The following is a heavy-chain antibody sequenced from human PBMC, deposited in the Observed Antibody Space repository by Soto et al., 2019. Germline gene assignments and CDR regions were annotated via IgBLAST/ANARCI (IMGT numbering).Heavy chain of an antibody. D-gene: IGHD3-22*01. V-gene: IGHV3-33*01. CDR2: IWYDGSNK. CDR1: GFTFSSYG. J-gene: IGHJ6*02. CDR3: ARGDEGYYDSSGYYYYYYGMDV. Sequence: PVGSLRLSCAASGFTFSSYGMHWVRQAPGKGLEWVAVIWYDGSNKYYADSVKGRFTISRDNSKNTLYLQMNSLRAEDTAVYYCARGDEGYYDSSGYYYYYYGMDVWGQGTTVTVSS.